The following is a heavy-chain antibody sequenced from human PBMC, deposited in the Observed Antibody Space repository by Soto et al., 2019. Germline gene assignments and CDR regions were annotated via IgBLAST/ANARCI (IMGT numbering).Heavy chain of an antibody. CDR2: IYYSGST. CDR3: ARASDYIWGSYLGAFDI. J-gene: IGHJ3*02. V-gene: IGHV4-31*03. CDR1: VGSISSGGYY. D-gene: IGHD3-16*02. Sequence: QVQLQESGPGLVKPSQTLSLTCTVSVGSISSGGYYWSWIRQHPGKGLEWLGYIYYSGSTYYNPSLKSGVTISVDTSKNQFSLELSSVTAADTAVYYCARASDYIWGSYLGAFDIWGQGTMVTVSS.